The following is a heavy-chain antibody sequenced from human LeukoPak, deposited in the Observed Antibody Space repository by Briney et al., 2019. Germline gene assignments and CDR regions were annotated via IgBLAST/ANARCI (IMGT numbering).Heavy chain of an antibody. CDR3: SCLDV. CDR1: SGSISTSNYY. D-gene: IGHD2-2*01. Sequence: PSETLSLTCTVSSGSISTSNYYWGWVRQPPGKALEWVGNIFYSGSTYYSPSLKSRVTISLDTSRNQFSLKLNSVTAADTAVYYCSCLDVWGKGTTVTVSS. J-gene: IGHJ6*04. CDR2: IFYSGST. V-gene: IGHV4-39*07.